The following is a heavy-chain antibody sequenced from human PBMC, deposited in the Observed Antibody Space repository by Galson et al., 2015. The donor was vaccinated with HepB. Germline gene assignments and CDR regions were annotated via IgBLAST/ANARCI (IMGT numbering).Heavy chain of an antibody. J-gene: IGHJ6*02. D-gene: IGHD6-19*01. Sequence: SVKVSCKASGYTFTSYAMHWVRQAPGQRLEWMGWINAGNGNTKYSQKFQGRVTITRDTSASTAYMELSSLRSEDTAVYYCARGKVAGTTYYYYGMDVWGQGTTVTVSS. CDR3: ARGKVAGTTYYYYGMDV. V-gene: IGHV1-3*01. CDR2: INAGNGNT. CDR1: GYTFTSYA.